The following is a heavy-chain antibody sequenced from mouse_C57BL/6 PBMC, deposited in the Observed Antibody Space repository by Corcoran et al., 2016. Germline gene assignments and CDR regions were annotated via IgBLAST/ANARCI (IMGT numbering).Heavy chain of an antibody. CDR2: INPNNGGT. CDR1: GYTFTDYY. CDR3: ARPDYDVWFAY. Sequence: EVQLQQSGPELVKPGASVKISCKASGYTFTDYYMNWVKQSHGKSLEWIGDINPNNGGTSYNQKFKGKATLTVDKSSSTAYMELRSLTSEDSAVYYCARPDYDVWFAYWGQGTLVTVSA. J-gene: IGHJ3*01. D-gene: IGHD2-4*01. V-gene: IGHV1-26*01.